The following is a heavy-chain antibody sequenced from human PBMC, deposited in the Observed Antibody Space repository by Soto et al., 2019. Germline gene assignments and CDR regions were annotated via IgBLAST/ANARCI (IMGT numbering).Heavy chain of an antibody. V-gene: IGHV4-31*11. CDR2: IYYSGIT. CDR1: GASISSGGYY. D-gene: IGHD4-4*01. CDR3: ARSYSNYVDY. Sequence: SLSLTCAVSGASISSGGYYWGWIRQHPGKGLEWIGYIYYSGITYYNPSLKSRVTISVDTSKKQFSLKLSSVTDADTDVYYCARSYSNYVDYWGQGTLVTVYS. J-gene: IGHJ4*02.